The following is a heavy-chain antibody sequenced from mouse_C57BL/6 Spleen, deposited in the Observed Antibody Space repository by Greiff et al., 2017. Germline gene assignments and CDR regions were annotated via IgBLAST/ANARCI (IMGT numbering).Heavy chain of an antibody. CDR3: ARMTGDYDEFAY. CDR2: INPSSGYT. Sequence: QVQLQQSGAELSRPGASVKMSCKASGYTFTSYTMHWVKQRPGQGLEWIGYINPSSGYTKYNQKFKDKATLTADKSSSTAYMQLSSLTSEDSAVYYCARMTGDYDEFAYWGQGTLVTVSA. V-gene: IGHV1-4*01. J-gene: IGHJ3*01. D-gene: IGHD2-4*01. CDR1: GYTFTSYT.